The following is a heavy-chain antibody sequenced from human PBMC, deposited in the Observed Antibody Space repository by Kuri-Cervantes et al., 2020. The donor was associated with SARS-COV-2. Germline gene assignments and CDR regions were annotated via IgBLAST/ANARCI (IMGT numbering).Heavy chain of an antibody. V-gene: IGHV3-11*01. D-gene: IGHD3-22*01. CDR3: ARGRPYYYDSSGYQYNWFDP. CDR1: GFTFSDYY. J-gene: IGHJ5*02. Sequence: GGSLRLSCAASGFTFSDYYMSWIRQAPGKGLEWVSYISSSGSTIYYADSVKGRFTISRDNAKNSLYLQMNSLRAEDTAVYYCARGRPYYYDSSGYQYNWFDPWGQGTLVTVSS. CDR2: ISSSGSTI.